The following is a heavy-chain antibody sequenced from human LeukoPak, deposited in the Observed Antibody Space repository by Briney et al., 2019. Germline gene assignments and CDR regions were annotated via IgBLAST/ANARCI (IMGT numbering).Heavy chain of an antibody. J-gene: IGHJ4*02. V-gene: IGHV3-30*02. CDR2: IRYDGSNK. CDR3: ANEPRITMIVVVNDFDY. Sequence: GGSLRLSCAASGFTFSSYGMHWVRQAPGKGLEWVAFIRYDGSNKYYADSVKGRFTISRDNSKNTLYLQMNSLRAEDTAVYYCANEPRITMIVVVNDFDYWGQGTLVTVSS. D-gene: IGHD3-22*01. CDR1: GFTFSSYG.